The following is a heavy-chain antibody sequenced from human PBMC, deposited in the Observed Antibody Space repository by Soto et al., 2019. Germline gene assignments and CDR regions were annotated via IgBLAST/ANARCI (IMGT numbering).Heavy chain of an antibody. CDR3: AMGYYGGSPYYFDY. CDR1: GYTFTSYA. V-gene: IGHV1-2*04. Sequence: ASVKVSCKASGYTFTSYAMHWVRQAPGQGLEWMGWINPNSGGTNYAQKFQGWVTMTRDTSISTAYMELSRLRSDDTAVYYCAMGYYGGSPYYFDYWGQGTLVTVSS. J-gene: IGHJ4*02. D-gene: IGHD4-17*01. CDR2: INPNSGGT.